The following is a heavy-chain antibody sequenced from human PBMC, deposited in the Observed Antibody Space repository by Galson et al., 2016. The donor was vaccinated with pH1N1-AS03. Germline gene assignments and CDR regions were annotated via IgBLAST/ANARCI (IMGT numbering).Heavy chain of an antibody. D-gene: IGHD2-2*01. CDR1: GYSISSGYC. CDR2: IYHTGTT. CDR3: VRSDRVITASNTRPEGGDY. Sequence: SETLSLTCGVSGYSISSGYCWGWIRQAPGKGLEWIGSIYHTGTTYYNPSLKSRLTISMDTSKNQFSLNLSSVTAADTAVYYCVRSDRVITASNTRPEGGDYWGQGTLVTVSS. V-gene: IGHV4-38-2*01. J-gene: IGHJ4*02.